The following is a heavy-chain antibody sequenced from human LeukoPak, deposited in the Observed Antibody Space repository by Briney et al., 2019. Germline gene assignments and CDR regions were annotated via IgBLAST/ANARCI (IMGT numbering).Heavy chain of an antibody. J-gene: IGHJ4*02. V-gene: IGHV4-38-2*02. CDR3: ARRGALLRYFDWLLGFDY. CDR2: IYHSGST. Sequence: SETLSLTCTVSGYSISSDYYWAWIRQPPGKGLEWIGSIYHSGSTYYNPSLKSRVTLSVDTSKKQFSLKLSSVTAADTAVYFCARRGALLRYFDWLLGFDYWGQGTLVTVSS. CDR1: GYSISSDYY. D-gene: IGHD3-9*01.